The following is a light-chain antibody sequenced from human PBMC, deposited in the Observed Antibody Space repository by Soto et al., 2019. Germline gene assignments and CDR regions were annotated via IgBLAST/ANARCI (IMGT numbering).Light chain of an antibody. J-gene: IGKJ1*01. CDR3: QQYSSFPRT. V-gene: IGKV3-20*01. CDR1: QSVSSSH. CDR2: GAS. Sequence: EIVLTQSPGTLSLSPWERATLSCRASQSVSSSHLAWYQQKPGLAPRLLIYGASSRATGIPDRFGGSGSGTDFTLTISRLEPDDFAVYYCQQYSSFPRTFGQGTKVDIK.